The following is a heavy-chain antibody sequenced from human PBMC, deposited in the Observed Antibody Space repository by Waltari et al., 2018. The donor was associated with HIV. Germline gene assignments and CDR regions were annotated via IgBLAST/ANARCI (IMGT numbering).Heavy chain of an antibody. CDR3: AGGRDSREQRLVAGFDF. CDR1: NASFSAYS. CDR2: INHRGSN. V-gene: IGHV4-34*02. Sequence: QVQLQQWGAGLLKPSDTLSLTCAVYNASFSAYSWTWIRQIPWKRLEWIGEINHRGSNDYNPSLKSRVTMSSDMSKRQFSMRLKSVVAADTALYFCAGGRDSREQRLVAGFDFWGRGTLVTVSS. J-gene: IGHJ4*02. D-gene: IGHD2-8*02.